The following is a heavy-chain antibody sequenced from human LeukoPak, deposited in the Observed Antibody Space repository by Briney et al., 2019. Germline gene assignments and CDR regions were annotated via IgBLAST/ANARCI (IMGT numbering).Heavy chain of an antibody. CDR3: ARAITYYYDSSGYSLFDY. J-gene: IGHJ4*02. CDR2: ISSSSSYI. CDR1: GFTFSSYS. V-gene: IGHV3-21*01. D-gene: IGHD3-22*01. Sequence: PGGSLRLSCAASGFTFSSYSMNWVRQAPGKGLEWVSSISSSSSYIYNADSVKGRFTISRDNAKNSLYLQMNSLRAEDTAVYYCARAITYYYDSSGYSLFDYWGQGTLVTVSS.